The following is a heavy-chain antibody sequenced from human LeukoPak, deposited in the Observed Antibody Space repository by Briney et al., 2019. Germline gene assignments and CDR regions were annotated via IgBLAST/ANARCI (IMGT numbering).Heavy chain of an antibody. CDR1: GGTFSSYA. Sequence: GSSVKVSCKASGGTFSSYAISWVRQAPGQGLEWMGGIIPIFGTANYAQKFQGRVTITADKSTSTAYMELSSLRSEDTAVYYCARALAPIQLWYGYDAFDIWGQGTMVTVSS. V-gene: IGHV1-69*06. D-gene: IGHD5-18*01. CDR3: ARALAPIQLWYGYDAFDI. CDR2: IIPIFGTA. J-gene: IGHJ3*02.